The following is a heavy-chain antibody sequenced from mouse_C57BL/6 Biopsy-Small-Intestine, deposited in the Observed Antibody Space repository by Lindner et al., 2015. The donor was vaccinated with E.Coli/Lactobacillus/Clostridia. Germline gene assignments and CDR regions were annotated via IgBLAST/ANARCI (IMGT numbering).Heavy chain of an antibody. V-gene: IGHV1-72*04. Sequence: SVKVSCKASGYTFTGYYMHWVRQAPGQGLEWMGWINPNSGGTKYAQKFQGRVTMTRDTSISTAYMELSRLRSDDTAVYYCARSYYDILTGSFNFDYWGQGPLVTVSS. J-gene: IGHJ4*01. D-gene: IGHD2-4*01. CDR3: ARSYYDILTGSFNFDY. CDR1: GYTFTGYY. CDR2: INPNSGGT.